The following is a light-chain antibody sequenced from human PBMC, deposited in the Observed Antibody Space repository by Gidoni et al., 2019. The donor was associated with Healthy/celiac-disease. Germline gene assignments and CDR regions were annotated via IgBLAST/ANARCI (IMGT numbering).Light chain of an antibody. CDR3: QQYKNWTPGYT. J-gene: IGKJ2*01. CDR2: SAA. V-gene: IGKV3-15*01. CDR1: QSVSSN. Sequence: EIATTQFLATLSLSPGERATLACRASQSVSSNLAWYQHKPGQDPRLLIYSAATRGTGSPATFRCSGSGTEFTLTISRLQSEDFAVDYCQQYKNWTPGYTFGQGTKLEIK.